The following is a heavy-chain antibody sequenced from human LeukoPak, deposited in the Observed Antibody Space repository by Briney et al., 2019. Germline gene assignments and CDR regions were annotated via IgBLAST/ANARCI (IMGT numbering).Heavy chain of an antibody. V-gene: IGHV4-61*02. J-gene: IGHJ6*03. CDR3: ARVRRQLVLSYYYYYMDV. CDR1: GGSISSGSYY. CDR2: IYTSGST. D-gene: IGHD6-13*01. Sequence: SQTLSLTCTVSGGSISSGSYYWSWIRHPAGKGLEWIGRIYTSGSTNYNLSPKSRFTISVDTSKNQFSLKLSSVTAADTAVYYCARVRRQLVLSYYYYYMDVWGKGTTVTVSS.